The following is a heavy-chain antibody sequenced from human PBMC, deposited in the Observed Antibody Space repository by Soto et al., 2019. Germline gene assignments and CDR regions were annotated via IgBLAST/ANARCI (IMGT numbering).Heavy chain of an antibody. CDR2: IIPVFGTA. J-gene: IGHJ6*02. D-gene: IGHD4-17*01. CDR3: ARDPDHGDYGRIFTMCYYCGMDV. Sequence: EPSARVSCKTSGGTFSSYAISWVRQPPGQGLEWMGGIIPVFGTANYAQSFQSRGTITADESTSTAYMELSSLRSEDTAVYYCARDPDHGDYGRIFTMCYYCGMDVWGPGITVS. V-gene: IGHV1-69*13. CDR1: GGTFSSYA.